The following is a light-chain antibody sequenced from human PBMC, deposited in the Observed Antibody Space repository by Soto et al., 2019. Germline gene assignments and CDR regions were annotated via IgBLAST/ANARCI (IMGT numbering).Light chain of an antibody. CDR2: SNT. V-gene: IGLV1-47*02. Sequence: QSVLTQPPSVSGTPGQGVTISCSGGSSNIATNYVYWYQLLPGTAPNLVIFSNTIRPPRVPDRFSGSKSGASASLVISGLRSEDEADYYCQTWGTGFQFFGGGTKLTVL. CDR3: QTWGTGFQF. J-gene: IGLJ2*01. CDR1: SSNIATNY.